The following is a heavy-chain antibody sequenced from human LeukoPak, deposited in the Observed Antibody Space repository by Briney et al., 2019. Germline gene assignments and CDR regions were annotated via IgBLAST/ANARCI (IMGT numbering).Heavy chain of an antibody. V-gene: IGHV2-5*01. D-gene: IGHD2-15*01. CDR1: GFSLSTGGVG. CDR2: IYENDEK. J-gene: IGHJ3*01. Sequence: SGPTLVHPTQTLTLTCTFSGFSLSTGGVGVGWIRQPPGEALEWLGVIYENDEKLYSSSLQNRLSITKDTSKNQVVLTMANMDPVDTATYYCAHRHRGVASDVWGQGTMVTVSS. CDR3: AHRHRGVASDV.